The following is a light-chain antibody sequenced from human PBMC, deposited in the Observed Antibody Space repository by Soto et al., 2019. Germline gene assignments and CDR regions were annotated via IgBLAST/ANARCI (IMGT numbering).Light chain of an antibody. CDR1: QRINTY. CDR2: AAS. J-gene: IGKJ1*01. CDR3: QQCYTSPRT. Sequence: DIQMTQSPSTLSVGVGDRVTITCRASQRINTYLNWYQQKPGKAPTLLIYAASNLQSGVPSRFSGGGSGTDFTLTINTLQPDDFATYFCQQCYTSPRTFGQGTKVEIK. V-gene: IGKV1-39*01.